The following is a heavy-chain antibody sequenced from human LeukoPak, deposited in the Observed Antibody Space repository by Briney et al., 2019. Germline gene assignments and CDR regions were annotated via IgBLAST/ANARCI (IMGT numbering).Heavy chain of an antibody. J-gene: IGHJ4*02. D-gene: IGHD6-19*01. CDR2: INPNSGGT. Sequence: GASVKVSCKASGYTFTDYYMHWVRQAPGQGLEWMGWINPNSGGTDYAQKFQGRVTMTRDTSISTAYMEPSSLRSDDTAVYYCARDSHSSGWYLPDYWGQGTLVTVSS. CDR1: GYTFTDYY. V-gene: IGHV1-2*02. CDR3: ARDSHSSGWYLPDY.